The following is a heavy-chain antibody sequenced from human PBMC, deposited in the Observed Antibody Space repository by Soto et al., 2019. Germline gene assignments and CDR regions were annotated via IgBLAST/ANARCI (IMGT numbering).Heavy chain of an antibody. CDR3: ASGTIYHSYGMDV. J-gene: IGHJ6*02. D-gene: IGHD2-2*01. V-gene: IGHV4-59*03. CDR1: GGSISSYY. Sequence: SETLSLTCTVSGGSISSYYWSWIRQPPGKGLKWIGYIYYSGSTNYNPSLNSRVTISLDTSKNQFSLKMCSVTAADTAVYYCASGTIYHSYGMDVWGQGKMVT. CDR2: IYYSGST.